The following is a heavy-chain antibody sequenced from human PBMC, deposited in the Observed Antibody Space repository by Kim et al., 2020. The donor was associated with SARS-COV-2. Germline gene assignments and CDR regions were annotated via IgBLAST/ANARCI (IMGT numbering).Heavy chain of an antibody. V-gene: IGHV3-74*01. CDR3: VKGGLFDFED. D-gene: IGHD3-10*02. CDR2: VSPDGTYV. J-gene: IGHJ4*02. Sequence: GGSLRLSCTASGFIFSTSRMDWVRQAPGKGLVWVSRVSPDGTYVLDADSVKGRFTISRDNAKNTLYLQMNILRAEDTGIYHCVKGGLFDFEDWGQGAMVTVSS. CDR1: GFIFSTSR.